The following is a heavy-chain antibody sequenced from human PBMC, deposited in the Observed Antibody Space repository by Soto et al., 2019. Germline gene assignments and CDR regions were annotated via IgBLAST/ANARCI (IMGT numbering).Heavy chain of an antibody. V-gene: IGHV4-59*01. CDR3: ARESAGSHKNNWFDP. CDR2: IHYSGST. D-gene: IGHD3-10*01. CDR1: GGSISTYY. J-gene: IGHJ5*02. Sequence: QVQLQESGPGLVKPSETLSLTCTVSGGSISTYYWRWVRQPPGKGLEWIGYIHYSGSTYFNPSLKSRVTMSLDMSSNQLSLHLKSVTAADTAVYYCARESAGSHKNNWFDPWGQGTLVTVSS.